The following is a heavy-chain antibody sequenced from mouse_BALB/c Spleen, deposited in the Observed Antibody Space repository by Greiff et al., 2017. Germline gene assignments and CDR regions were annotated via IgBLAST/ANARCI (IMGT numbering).Heavy chain of an antibody. Sequence: DVMLVESGGGLVQPKGSLKLSCAASGLTFNTYAMNWVRQAPGKGLEWVARIRSKSNNYATYYADSVKDRFTISRDDSQSMLYLQMNNLKTEDTAMYYCVRPFDYWGQGTTLTVSS. V-gene: IGHV10-1*02. CDR3: VRPFDY. CDR1: GLTFNTYA. CDR2: IRSKSNNYAT. J-gene: IGHJ2*01.